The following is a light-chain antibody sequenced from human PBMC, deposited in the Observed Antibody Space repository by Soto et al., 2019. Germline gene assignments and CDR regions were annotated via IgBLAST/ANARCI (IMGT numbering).Light chain of an antibody. CDR1: QSVGSW. CDR3: QQYDNYPRT. Sequence: DIQMTQSPSTLSASVGDRVTISCRASQSVGSWLAWYQQKPGKAPKFLIYDASTLESGVPSRFSGSGSGTEFSLTNSSLQPDDFATYYCQQYDNYPRTFGGGTKVDIK. CDR2: DAS. V-gene: IGKV1-5*01. J-gene: IGKJ4*01.